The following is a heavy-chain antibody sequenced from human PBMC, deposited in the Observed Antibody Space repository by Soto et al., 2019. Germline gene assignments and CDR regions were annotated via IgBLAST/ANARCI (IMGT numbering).Heavy chain of an antibody. Sequence: EVQLVESGGGLVKPGGSLRLSCAASGFTFSSYSMNWVRQAPGKGLEWVSSISSSSSYIYYADSVKGRFTISRDNAKNSLYLQMNSLRAEDTAVYYCARQRFLEWLLSYYYYMDVWGKGTTVTVSS. D-gene: IGHD3-3*01. V-gene: IGHV3-21*01. CDR2: ISSSSSYI. CDR1: GFTFSSYS. CDR3: ARQRFLEWLLSYYYYMDV. J-gene: IGHJ6*03.